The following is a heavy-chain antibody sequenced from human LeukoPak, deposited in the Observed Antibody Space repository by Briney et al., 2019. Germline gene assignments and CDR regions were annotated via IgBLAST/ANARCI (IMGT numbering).Heavy chain of an antibody. J-gene: IGHJ4*02. CDR2: ISYHGSDE. CDR3: AKDSYSKGDY. CDR1: GFTFNNYA. D-gene: IGHD5-18*01. Sequence: PGGSLRLSCAASGFTFNNYAMHWVRQAPGKGLEWVALISYHGSDEYYADSVKGRFTISRDNSKNTLYLQMNSLRAEDTGVYYCAKDSYSKGDYWGQGVLVTVSS. V-gene: IGHV3-30-3*01.